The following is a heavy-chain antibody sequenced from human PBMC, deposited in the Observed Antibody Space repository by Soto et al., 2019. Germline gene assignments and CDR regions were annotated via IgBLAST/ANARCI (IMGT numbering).Heavy chain of an antibody. Sequence: PGGSLSLSCAASGVTFSNHAMSWVRQAAGKGLEWVSSISGNAGTTYYADSVKGRFTISRDNSKNTLYLQMNSLRAEDTAVYYCAKVHSSGEPFDYWGQGTLVTVSS. V-gene: IGHV3-23*01. CDR2: ISGNAGTT. J-gene: IGHJ4*02. D-gene: IGHD6-19*01. CDR1: GVTFSNHA. CDR3: AKVHSSGEPFDY.